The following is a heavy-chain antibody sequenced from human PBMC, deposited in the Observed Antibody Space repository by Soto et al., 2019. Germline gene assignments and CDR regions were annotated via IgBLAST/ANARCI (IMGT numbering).Heavy chain of an antibody. V-gene: IGHV4-59*01. CDR2: ISYSGST. CDR1: GASISTDY. CDR3: ARDLKEYCSDGKCNWFDP. D-gene: IGHD2-15*01. J-gene: IGHJ5*02. Sequence: PSETLSLTGTVSGASISTDYWGWIRRPPGKGLEWIGYISYSGSTNYNPSLKSRVTISFDASKNEISLQVRSATAADAAVYYCARDLKEYCSDGKCNWFDPWGQRTLVTVS.